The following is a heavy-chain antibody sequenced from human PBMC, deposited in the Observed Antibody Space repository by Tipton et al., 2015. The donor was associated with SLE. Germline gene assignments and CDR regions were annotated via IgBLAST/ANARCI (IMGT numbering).Heavy chain of an antibody. J-gene: IGHJ4*02. CDR1: GFTFSSYE. V-gene: IGHV3-48*03. CDR3: ARRGVDDDSSGIDY. Sequence: GSLRLSCAASGFTFSSYEMNWVRQAPGKGLEWVSYISSSGSTIYYADSVKGRFTISRDNAKNSLYLQMNSLRAEDTAVYYCARRGVDDDSSGIDYWGQGTLVTVSS. D-gene: IGHD3-22*01. CDR2: ISSSGSTI.